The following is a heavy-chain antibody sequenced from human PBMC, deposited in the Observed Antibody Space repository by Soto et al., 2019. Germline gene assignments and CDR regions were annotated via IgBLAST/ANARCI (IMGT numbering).Heavy chain of an antibody. CDR1: GGSISSYY. Sequence: SETLSLTCTVSGGSISSYYWSWIRQPPGKELQYIGYIYYSGSTNYNPSLKSRVTISDDTSTNQFSLTLSSVTAADTAVYYCARAHDFWSGYYYYYYGMDVWGQGTTVTVSS. CDR2: IYYSGST. V-gene: IGHV4-59*08. D-gene: IGHD3-3*01. J-gene: IGHJ6*02. CDR3: ARAHDFWSGYYYYYYGMDV.